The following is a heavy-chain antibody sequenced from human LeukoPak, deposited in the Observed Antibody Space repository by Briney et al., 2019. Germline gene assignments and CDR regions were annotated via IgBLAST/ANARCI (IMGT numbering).Heavy chain of an antibody. CDR3: ARDRPDTTSPTTVGRFDP. J-gene: IGHJ5*02. CDR1: GDSISSGGYY. Sequence: PSQTLSLTCSVSGDSISSGGYYWHWIRQPPEKGLEWIGYIYSTGTTYYNPSLTSRLTMSLDTSKNQFSLKVTSVTAADTAVYFCARDRPDTTSPTTVGRFDPWGQGTLVTVSS. CDR2: IYSTGTT. V-gene: IGHV4-31*03. D-gene: IGHD1-26*01.